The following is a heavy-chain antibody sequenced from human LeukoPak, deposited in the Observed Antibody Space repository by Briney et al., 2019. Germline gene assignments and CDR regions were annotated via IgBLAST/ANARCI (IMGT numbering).Heavy chain of an antibody. Sequence: GGSLRLSCAASVFTFSVYSMHWVRQAPGQGLEWVAVLSYDGSVEHYADSVKGRFTISRDNSKNMLFLQMDSLRDDDTALYLCARGKQFVSDSWGQGTLVTVSS. CDR1: VFTFSVYS. J-gene: IGHJ4*02. D-gene: IGHD5-24*01. CDR2: LSYDGSVE. CDR3: ARGKQFVSDS. V-gene: IGHV3-30*04.